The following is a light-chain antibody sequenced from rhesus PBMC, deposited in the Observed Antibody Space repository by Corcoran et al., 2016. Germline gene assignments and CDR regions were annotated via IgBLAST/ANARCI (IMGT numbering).Light chain of an antibody. Sequence: EIVMTQSPATLSLSPGERATLSCRASQSPSSSLAWYQQKPGQAPRLLIYGASSRTTGIPDRFSGRGSGTDFTLTISSLEPEDVAVYYCLQHSNWPLTFGGGTKVELK. CDR2: GAS. CDR3: LQHSNWPLT. CDR1: QSPSSS. V-gene: IGKV3-24*01. J-gene: IGKJ4*01.